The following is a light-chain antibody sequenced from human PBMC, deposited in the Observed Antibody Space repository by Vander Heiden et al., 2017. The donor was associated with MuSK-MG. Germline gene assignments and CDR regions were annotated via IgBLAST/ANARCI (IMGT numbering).Light chain of an antibody. CDR1: SLRSYY. J-gene: IGLJ2*01. Sequence: SSELTQDPAVSVALGQTVRITCQGDSLRSYYASWYQQKPGQAPVLVIYVKNNRPSGIPDRFSGSSSGNTASLTITGSQAEDEADYYCNSRDSSGNHLRVFGGGTKLTVL. CDR2: VKN. V-gene: IGLV3-19*01. CDR3: NSRDSSGNHLRV.